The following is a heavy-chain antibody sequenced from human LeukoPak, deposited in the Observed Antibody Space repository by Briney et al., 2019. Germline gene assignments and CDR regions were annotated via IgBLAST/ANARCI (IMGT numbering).Heavy chain of an antibody. D-gene: IGHD5-12*01. CDR1: GFTFSSYG. CDR3: ATNTLRGYSGYDIRH. Sequence: GGSLRLSCAASGFTFSSYGMHWVRQAPGKGLEWVAVIWYDGSNKYYADSVKGRFTISRDNSKNTLYLQMNSLRAEDTAVYYCATNTLRGYSGYDIRHWGQGTLVTVSS. J-gene: IGHJ4*02. V-gene: IGHV3-33*01. CDR2: IWYDGSNK.